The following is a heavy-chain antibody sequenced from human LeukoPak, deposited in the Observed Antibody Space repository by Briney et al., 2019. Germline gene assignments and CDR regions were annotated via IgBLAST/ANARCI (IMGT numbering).Heavy chain of an antibody. V-gene: IGHV3-30-3*01. CDR2: ISYDGSNK. CDR1: GFTFSSYA. D-gene: IGHD3-9*01. Sequence: TGGSLRLSCAASGFTFSSYAMHWVRQAPGKGLEWVAVISYDGSNKYYADSVKGRFTISRDNSKNTPYLLMNSLRAEDTAVYYCAATPNDILTGYYDYWGQGTLVTVSS. J-gene: IGHJ4*02. CDR3: AATPNDILTGYYDY.